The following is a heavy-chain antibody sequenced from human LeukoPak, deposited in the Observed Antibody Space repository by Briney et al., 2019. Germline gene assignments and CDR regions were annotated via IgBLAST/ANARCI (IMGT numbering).Heavy chain of an antibody. V-gene: IGHV3-11*04. Sequence: GGSLRLSCAASGFTFSDYYMSWIRQAPGKGLEWVSYISSSGSTIYYADSVKGRFTISRDNAKNSLYLQMNSLRAEDTAVYYCARVPHMAGSGSYPEYYFDYWGQGTLVTVSS. CDR3: ARVPHMAGSGSYPEYYFDY. D-gene: IGHD3-10*01. CDR2: ISSSGSTI. J-gene: IGHJ4*02. CDR1: GFTFSDYY.